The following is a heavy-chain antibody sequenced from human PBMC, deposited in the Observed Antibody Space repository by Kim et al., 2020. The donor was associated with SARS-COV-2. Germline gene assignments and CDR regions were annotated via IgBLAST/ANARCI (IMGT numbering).Heavy chain of an antibody. V-gene: IGHV3-23*01. Sequence: ADSVKGPFTISRDNSKNTLYLQMNSLRAEDTAVYYCAKALVATIRGRPDYWGQGTLVTVSS. J-gene: IGHJ4*02. CDR3: AKALVATIRGRPDY. D-gene: IGHD5-12*01.